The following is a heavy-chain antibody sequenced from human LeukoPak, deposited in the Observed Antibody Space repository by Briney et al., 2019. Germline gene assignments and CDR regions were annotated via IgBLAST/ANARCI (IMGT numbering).Heavy chain of an antibody. CDR2: IDWDDDK. V-gene: IGHV2-70*01. D-gene: IGHD3-22*01. Sequence: SGPTLVNPPQTLTLTCTFSGFSLSTSGMCVSWIRQPPGKALEWLALIDWDDDKYYSTSLKTRLTISKDTSKNQVVLTMTNMDPVDTATYYCARSLSRVTMIVGDWYFDLWGRGTLVTVSS. CDR3: ARSLSRVTMIVGDWYFDL. J-gene: IGHJ2*01. CDR1: GFSLSTSGMC.